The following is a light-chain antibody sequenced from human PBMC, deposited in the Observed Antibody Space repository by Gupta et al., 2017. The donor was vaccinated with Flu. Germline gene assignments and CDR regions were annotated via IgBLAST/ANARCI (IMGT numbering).Light chain of an antibody. CDR2: DAY. V-gene: IGKV3-11*02. J-gene: IGKJ4*01. CDR3: QQRGRWPSLT. CDR1: QSISNN. Sequence: ERATLSCRASQSISNNLSWSQQKPGQAPRLLIYDAYNRASGIPARFSGSGSGRDFTLTISSLEPEDFAVYHCQQRGRWPSLTFGGGTKVEIK.